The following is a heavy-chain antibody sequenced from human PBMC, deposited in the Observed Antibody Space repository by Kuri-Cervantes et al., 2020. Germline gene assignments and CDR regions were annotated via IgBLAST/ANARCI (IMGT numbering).Heavy chain of an antibody. CDR3: ARDPDAYTTHFPPEY. V-gene: IGHV3-7*01. CDR2: IKQDGSEK. D-gene: IGHD2/OR15-2a*01. Sequence: LSLTCAASGFTFSSYWMSWVRQAPGKGLEWVANIKQDGSEKYYVDSVKGRFTISRDNAKNSLYLQMNSLRAEDTAVYYCARDPDAYTTHFPPEYWGQGTLVTVSS. J-gene: IGHJ4*02. CDR1: GFTFSSYW.